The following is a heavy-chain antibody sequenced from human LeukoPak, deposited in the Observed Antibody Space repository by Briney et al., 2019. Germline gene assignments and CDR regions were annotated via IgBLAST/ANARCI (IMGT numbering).Heavy chain of an antibody. CDR2: IYPGDSDT. J-gene: IGHJ3*02. D-gene: IGHD1-14*01. CDR3: ARRDQTALDAFDI. V-gene: IGHV5-51*01. Sequence: GASLKISCKGSGYSFTSYWIGWVRQMPGKGLEWMGIIYPGDSDTRYSPSFQGQVTISADKSISTAYLQWSSLKASDTAMYYCARRDQTALDAFDIWGQGTMVTVSS. CDR1: GYSFTSYW.